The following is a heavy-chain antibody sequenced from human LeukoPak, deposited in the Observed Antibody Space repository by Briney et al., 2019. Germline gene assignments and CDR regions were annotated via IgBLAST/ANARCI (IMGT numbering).Heavy chain of an antibody. CDR2: INAYNGNT. J-gene: IGHJ4*02. Sequence: ASVKVSCKTSGYTFTFYVISWVRQAPGQGLEWMGWINAYNGNTNDAQKFQGRVTMTTDTSTSTAYMELRSLRSDDTAVYYCARGEKPYDYWGQGTLVSVSS. CDR1: GYTFTFYV. CDR3: ARGEKPYDY. D-gene: IGHD1-26*01. V-gene: IGHV1-18*01.